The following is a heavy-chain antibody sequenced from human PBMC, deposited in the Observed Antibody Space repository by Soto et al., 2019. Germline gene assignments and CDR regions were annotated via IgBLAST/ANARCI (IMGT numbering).Heavy chain of an antibody. V-gene: IGHV1-69*12. CDR2: IIPIFGTA. D-gene: IGHD3-3*01. Sequence: QVQLVQSGAEVKKPGSSVKVSCKASGGTFSSYAISWVRQAPGQGLEWMGGIIPIFGTANYAQKFQGRVTITADESKSTAYMELSSLRSEDTAGYYCARDPYEFWSGYPGRGYYYYGMDVWGQGTTVTVSS. CDR1: GGTFSSYA. CDR3: ARDPYEFWSGYPGRGYYYYGMDV. J-gene: IGHJ6*02.